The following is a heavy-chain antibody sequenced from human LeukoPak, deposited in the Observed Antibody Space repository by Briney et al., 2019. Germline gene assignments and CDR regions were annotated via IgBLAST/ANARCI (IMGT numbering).Heavy chain of an antibody. J-gene: IGHJ6*02. D-gene: IGHD6-13*01. Sequence: GGSLRLSCAASGFTFSSYWMHWVRQAPGKGLVWVSRINSDGSSTSYADSVKGRFTISRDNAKNTLYLQMSSLRAEDTAVYYCARAEYSSSWYYYYGMDVWGQGTTVTVSS. V-gene: IGHV3-74*01. CDR1: GFTFSSYW. CDR3: ARAEYSSSWYYYYGMDV. CDR2: INSDGSST.